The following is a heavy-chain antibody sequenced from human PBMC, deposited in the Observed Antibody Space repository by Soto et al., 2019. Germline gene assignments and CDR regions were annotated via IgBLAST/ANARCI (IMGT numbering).Heavy chain of an antibody. CDR2: IYDSGAT. D-gene: IGHD3-16*01. Sequence: SETLSLTCTVSGGSLSGGSYYWNWIRQPPGKQMEWIGYIYDSGATKYNPSLKSRVTISQDTSKNQFSLKMNSVTPSDTAVYYCARDWGPYWFDPWGQGILVTVS. J-gene: IGHJ5*02. CDR1: GGSLSGGSYY. CDR3: ARDWGPYWFDP. V-gene: IGHV4-61*01.